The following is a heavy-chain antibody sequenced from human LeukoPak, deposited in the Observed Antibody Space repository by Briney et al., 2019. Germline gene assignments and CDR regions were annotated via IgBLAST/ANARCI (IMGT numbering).Heavy chain of an antibody. CDR1: GGTFRSYA. D-gene: IGHD5-24*01. V-gene: IGHV1-69*05. CDR2: IIPIFGTE. J-gene: IGHJ6*03. CDR3: ATGRWLQLGYYYYYMDV. Sequence: ASVKVPCKASGGTFRSYAISWVRQAPGQGLEWMGGIIPIFGTENYAQKFQGRVTITTDESTSTAYMELSSLRSEDAAVYYCATGRWLQLGYYYYYMDVWGKGTTVTVSS.